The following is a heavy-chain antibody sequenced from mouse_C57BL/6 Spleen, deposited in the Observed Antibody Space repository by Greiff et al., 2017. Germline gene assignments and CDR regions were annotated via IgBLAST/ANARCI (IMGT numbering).Heavy chain of an antibody. Sequence: QVQLQQPGAELVKPGASVKLSCKASGYTFTSYWMHWVKQRPGQGLEWIGMIHPNSGSTNYNEKFKSKATLTVDKSSSTTYMQLSSLTSEDSAVYYCERRDYGRGFDYWGQGTTLTVSS. D-gene: IGHD1-1*01. J-gene: IGHJ2*01. CDR3: ERRDYGRGFDY. CDR1: GYTFTSYW. V-gene: IGHV1-64*01. CDR2: IHPNSGST.